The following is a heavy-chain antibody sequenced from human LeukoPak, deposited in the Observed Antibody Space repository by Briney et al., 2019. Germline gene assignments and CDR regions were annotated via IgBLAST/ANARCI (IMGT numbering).Heavy chain of an antibody. CDR1: GGSFSGYY. J-gene: IGHJ4*02. D-gene: IGHD2-15*01. Sequence: SSETLSLTCAVYGGSFSGYYWGWIRQSPGKGLEWIAEIHYSGSASYNPSLKSRVTISGDPSKNQVSLRVTSVTAADTAEYYCARGILSGYYFDSWGQGSLVTVSS. CDR2: IHYSGSA. CDR3: ARGILSGYYFDS. V-gene: IGHV4-34*01.